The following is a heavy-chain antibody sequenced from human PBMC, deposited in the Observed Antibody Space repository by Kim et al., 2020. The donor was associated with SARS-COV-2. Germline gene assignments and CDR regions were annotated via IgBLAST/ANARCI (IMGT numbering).Heavy chain of an antibody. J-gene: IGHJ4*01. CDR2: ISAYNGNT. V-gene: IGHV1-18*01. CDR3: ARARATTVTTTGGYYFDY. CDR1: GYTFTSYG. Sequence: ASVKVSCKASGYTFTSYGIIWVRQAPGQGLEWMGWISAYNGNTNYAQKLQGRVTMTTDTSTSTAYMELRSLRSDDTAVYYCARARATTVTTTGGYYFDYWGHGTLVTVSS. D-gene: IGHD4-4*01.